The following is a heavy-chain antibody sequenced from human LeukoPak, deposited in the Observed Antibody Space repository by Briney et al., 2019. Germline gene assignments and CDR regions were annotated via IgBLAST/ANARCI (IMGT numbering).Heavy chain of an antibody. Sequence: SETLSFTCTVSGGSVSSGSYYWSWIRQPPGKGLEWIGYIYYSGSTNYNPSLKSRVTISVDTSKNQFSLKLSSVTAADTAVYYCARDWVVPAAMDYYYYYGMDVWGKGTTVTVSS. CDR2: IYYSGST. J-gene: IGHJ6*04. CDR3: ARDWVVPAAMDYYYYYGMDV. CDR1: GGSVSSGSYY. D-gene: IGHD2-2*01. V-gene: IGHV4-61*01.